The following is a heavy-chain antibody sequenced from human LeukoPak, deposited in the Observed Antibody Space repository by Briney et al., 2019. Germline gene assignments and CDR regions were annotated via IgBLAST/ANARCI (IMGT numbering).Heavy chain of an antibody. V-gene: IGHV3-30*02. CDR1: GFTFTYYG. J-gene: IGHJ6*03. Sequence: GGSLRLSCAASGFTFTYYGMHWVRQAPGKGLEWVAFIRYDGSNKYYADSVKGRFTISRDNSKNTLYLQMNSLRAEDTAVYYCAKRGSSSWSEGYYYYMDVWGKGTTVTISS. D-gene: IGHD6-13*01. CDR3: AKRGSSSWSEGYYYYMDV. CDR2: IRYDGSNK.